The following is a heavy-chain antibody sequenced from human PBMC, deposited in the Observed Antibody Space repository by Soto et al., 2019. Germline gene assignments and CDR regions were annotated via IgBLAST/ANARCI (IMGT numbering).Heavy chain of an antibody. CDR3: AREDASSGHAWTFQH. J-gene: IGHJ1*01. D-gene: IGHD3-22*01. CDR1: GFMFSTYV. V-gene: IGHV3-30*03. Sequence: QVQLVESGGGVVQPGRSLRLSCAASGFMFSTYVMHWVRQAPGKGLEWVAGISTDGSATHYADSAKGRLTISRDNSKNTLYLQVNSLSAEDAAVYYCAREDASSGHAWTFQHWGQGTLVSVSS. CDR2: ISTDGSAT.